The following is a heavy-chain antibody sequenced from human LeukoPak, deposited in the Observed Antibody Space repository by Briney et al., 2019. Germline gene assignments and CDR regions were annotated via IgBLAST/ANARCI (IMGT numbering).Heavy chain of an antibody. V-gene: IGHV3-7*01. J-gene: IGHJ4*02. CDR2: IKEDGSEK. CDR3: ARGRAYSSFDY. Sequence: GGSLRLSCVASGFTFSGSWMTWVRQAPGKGLEWVANIKEDGSEKYYVDSVKGRFTISRDNAKNSLYLQMNSLRSEDTALYYCARGRAYSSFDYWGQGTLVTVSS. D-gene: IGHD1-26*01. CDR1: GFTFSGSW.